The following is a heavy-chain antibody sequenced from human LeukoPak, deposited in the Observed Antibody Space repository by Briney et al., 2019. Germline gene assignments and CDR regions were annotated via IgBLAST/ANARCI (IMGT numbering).Heavy chain of an antibody. CDR3: ARHEQWLVLNYYGMDV. V-gene: IGHV4-59*08. J-gene: IGHJ6*02. CDR1: GGSISGYY. D-gene: IGHD6-19*01. Sequence: SETLSLTCSVSGGSISGYYWSWIRQPPGKGLEWIGYIYYSGSTNYNPSLKSRVTISVDTSKNQFSLKPSSVTAADTAVYYCARHEQWLVLNYYGMDVWGQGTTVTVSS. CDR2: IYYSGST.